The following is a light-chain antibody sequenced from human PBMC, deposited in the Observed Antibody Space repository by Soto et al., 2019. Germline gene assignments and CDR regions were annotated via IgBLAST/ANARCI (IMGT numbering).Light chain of an antibody. CDR1: QSIGNF. CDR2: GAS. CDR3: QKYNNWPPEYT. V-gene: IGKV3-15*01. J-gene: IGKJ2*01. Sequence: ETVMTQSPATLPMSPGERATLSCRASQSIGNFLAWFQQKPGQSPRLLIYGASTRATGVPLRFTGSGSGTEFTLTISSLQSEDFAVYYCQKYNNWPPEYTFGQGTKLEIK.